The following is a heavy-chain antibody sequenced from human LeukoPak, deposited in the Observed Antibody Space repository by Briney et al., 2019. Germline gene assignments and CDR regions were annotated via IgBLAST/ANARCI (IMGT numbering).Heavy chain of an antibody. Sequence: SETLSLTCTVSGGSISSYYLSWIRQPAGKGLEWIGRIYTSGSTNYNPSLKSRVTMSVDTSKNQFSLKLSPVTAADTAVYYCLRDGSGGLGFDYWGQGTLVAVSS. D-gene: IGHD6-19*01. CDR1: GGSISSYY. CDR2: IYTSGST. V-gene: IGHV4-4*07. J-gene: IGHJ4*02. CDR3: LRDGSGGLGFDY.